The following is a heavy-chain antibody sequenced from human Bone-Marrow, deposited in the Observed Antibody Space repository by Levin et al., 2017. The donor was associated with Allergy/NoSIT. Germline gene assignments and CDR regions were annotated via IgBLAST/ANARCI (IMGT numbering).Heavy chain of an antibody. D-gene: IGHD5-12*01. CDR1: GFTFSRSG. V-gene: IGHV3-33*01. Sequence: PGGSLRLSCAASGFTFSRSGMHWVRQAPGKGLEWVAIIWFDGSKKYYADSVTGRFTISRDNSKNTLSLQMNSLRAEDTAVYYCARDKNRGYAGDYWGQGTLVTVSS. CDR2: IWFDGSKK. J-gene: IGHJ4*02. CDR3: ARDKNRGYAGDY.